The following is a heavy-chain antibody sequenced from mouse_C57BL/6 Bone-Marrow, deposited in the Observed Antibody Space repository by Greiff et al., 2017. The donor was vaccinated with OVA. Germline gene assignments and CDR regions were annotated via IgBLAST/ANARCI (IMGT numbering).Heavy chain of an antibody. V-gene: IGHV1-53*01. CDR2: INPSDGGT. J-gene: IGHJ2*01. CDR3: ARLVYDGTRDYFDY. D-gene: IGHD2-3*01. Sequence: VQLQQPGTELVKPGASVKLSCKASGYTFTSYWMHWVKQRPGQGLEWIGNINPSDGGTNYNEKFKSKATLTVDKSSSTAYMQLSSLTSEDSAVYYCARLVYDGTRDYFDYWGQGTTLTVSS. CDR1: GYTFTSYW.